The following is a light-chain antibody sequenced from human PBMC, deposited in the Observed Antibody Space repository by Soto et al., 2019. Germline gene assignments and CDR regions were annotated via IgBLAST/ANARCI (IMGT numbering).Light chain of an antibody. J-gene: IGLJ2*01. CDR1: SSNLGDYTF. Sequence: ALTQPASMSGSPGQSITISCTGTSSNLGDYTFISWYQQHPGKAPKLIIYEVSNRPSGVSNRFSGSKSGNTASLTISGLQAEDEADYYCSSYTTSRNVLFGGGTKVTVL. V-gene: IGLV2-14*01. CDR2: EVS. CDR3: SSYTTSRNVL.